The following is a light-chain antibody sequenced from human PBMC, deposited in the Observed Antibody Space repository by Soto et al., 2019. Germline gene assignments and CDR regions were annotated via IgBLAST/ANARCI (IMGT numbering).Light chain of an antibody. V-gene: IGKV3-15*01. J-gene: IGKJ1*01. CDR2: GAS. CDR1: QSITTH. CDR3: HQRQSWPRT. Sequence: IVMTQSPGTLSLSAGDRATLSCRASQSITTHLAWYQQRPGQAPRLLIYGASTRATGIPARFSASGTGTDFTLTISDVQPEDFAVYYCHQRQSWPRTFGQGTKVDIK.